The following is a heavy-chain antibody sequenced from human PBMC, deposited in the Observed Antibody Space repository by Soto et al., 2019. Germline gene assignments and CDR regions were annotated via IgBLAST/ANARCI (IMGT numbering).Heavy chain of an antibody. D-gene: IGHD6-6*01. J-gene: IGHJ6*02. CDR3: ARVGQSSSSRDYGMDV. CDR2: TYYRSKWYN. CDR1: GDSVSSNSAA. V-gene: IGHV6-1*01. Sequence: SQTLSLTCAISGDSVSSNSAAWNWIRQSPSGGLEWLGRTYYRSKWYNDYAVSVKSRITINPDTSKNQFSLQLNSVTPEDTAVYYCARVGQSSSSRDYGMDVWGQGTTVTVSS.